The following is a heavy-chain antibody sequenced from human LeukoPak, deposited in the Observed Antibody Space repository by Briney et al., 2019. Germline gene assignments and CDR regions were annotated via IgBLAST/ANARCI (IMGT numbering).Heavy chain of an antibody. Sequence: AGGSLRLSCAASGFTFSSYGMHWVRQAPGKGLEWVAVISYDGSNKYYADSVKGRFIISRDNSKNTLYLQMNSLRAEDTAAYYCARRGATRTVDYWGQGTLVTVSS. CDR3: ARRGATRTVDY. D-gene: IGHD1-26*01. CDR2: ISYDGSNK. V-gene: IGHV3-30*03. CDR1: GFTFSSYG. J-gene: IGHJ4*02.